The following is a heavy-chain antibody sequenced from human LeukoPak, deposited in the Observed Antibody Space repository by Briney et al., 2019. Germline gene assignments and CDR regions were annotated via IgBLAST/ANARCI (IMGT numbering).Heavy chain of an antibody. CDR1: GYSISSGYY. CDR3: AMTYYYDSSGYFSHSYFDY. D-gene: IGHD3-22*01. Sequence: SETLSLTCTVSGYSISSGYYWGWIRQPPGKGLEWIGSIYHSGSTYYNPSLKSRVTISVDTSKNQFSLKLSSVTAADTAVYYCAMTYYYDSSGYFSHSYFDYWGQGTLVTVSS. V-gene: IGHV4-38-2*02. J-gene: IGHJ4*02. CDR2: IYHSGST.